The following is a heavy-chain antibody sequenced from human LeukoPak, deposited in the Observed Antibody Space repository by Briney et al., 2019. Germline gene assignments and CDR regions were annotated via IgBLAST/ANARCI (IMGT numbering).Heavy chain of an antibody. CDR2: TSSDGNIK. CDR1: GFTFSSYA. V-gene: IGHV3-30-3*01. D-gene: IGHD1-1*01. CDR3: ARDPVPATARHFDY. Sequence: PGRSLRLSCAASGFTFSSYAMHWVRQAPGKGLEWVAVTSSDGNIKYYADSVKGRFTISRDKSKNTLYLQMNSLRGEDTGVYYCARDPVPATARHFDYWGQGTLVTVSS. J-gene: IGHJ4*02.